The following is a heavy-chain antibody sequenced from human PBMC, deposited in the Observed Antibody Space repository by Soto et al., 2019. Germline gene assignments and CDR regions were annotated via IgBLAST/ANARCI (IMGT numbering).Heavy chain of an antibody. J-gene: IGHJ4*02. CDR3: ARDRLSSGRYGAFDS. D-gene: IGHD3-22*01. Sequence: EVQLVESGGGLIQPGGSLRLSCAASGFTVSTNYVSWVRQAPGKGLEWVSVILGGGGTYYADSVKGRFTISRDTSKNTLFLHMNSLRVEDTAVYYCARDRLSSGRYGAFDSWGQGTLVTVSS. CDR1: GFTVSTNY. V-gene: IGHV3-53*01. CDR2: ILGGGGT.